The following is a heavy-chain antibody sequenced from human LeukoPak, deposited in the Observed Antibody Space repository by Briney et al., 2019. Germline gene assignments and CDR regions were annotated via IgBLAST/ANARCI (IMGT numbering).Heavy chain of an antibody. Sequence: SETLSLTCTVSGVSITSYYWSWIRQPPGKGLEWIGYIYTSGSTNYNPSLKSRVTISVDTSKNQFSLKLSSVTAADTAVYYCARHVGTLIAAAIKSWVQGTLVTVSS. CDR1: GVSITSYY. CDR2: IYTSGST. CDR3: ARHVGTLIAAAIKS. D-gene: IGHD6-13*01. J-gene: IGHJ4*02. V-gene: IGHV4-4*09.